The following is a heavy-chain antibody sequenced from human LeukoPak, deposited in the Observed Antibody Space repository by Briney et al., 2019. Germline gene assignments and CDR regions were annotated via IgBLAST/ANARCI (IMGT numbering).Heavy chain of an antibody. D-gene: IGHD3-22*01. V-gene: IGHV4-38-2*02. J-gene: IGHJ4*02. CDR3: ASTLYDSSGYYYPATLGN. CDR2: IYYSGST. CDR1: GYSISSGYY. Sequence: SETLSLTCTVSGYSISSGYYWGWIRQPPGKGLEWIGSIYYSGSTYYNPSLKSRVTISVDTSKNQFSLKLSSVTAADTAVYYCASTLYDSSGYYYPATLGNWGQGTLVTVSS.